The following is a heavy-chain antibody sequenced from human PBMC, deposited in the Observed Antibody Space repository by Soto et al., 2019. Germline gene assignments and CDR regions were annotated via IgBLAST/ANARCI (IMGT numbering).Heavy chain of an antibody. CDR3: AREQWLPTGNWFDP. Sequence: GGSLRLSCAASGFTFSSYWMHWVRQAPGKGLVWVSRINSDGSSTSYADSVKGRFTISRENAKNRLYRQMNSLRAEDTAVYYCAREQWLPTGNWFDPWGQGTLVTVSS. D-gene: IGHD6-19*01. J-gene: IGHJ5*02. CDR1: GFTFSSYW. V-gene: IGHV3-74*01. CDR2: INSDGSST.